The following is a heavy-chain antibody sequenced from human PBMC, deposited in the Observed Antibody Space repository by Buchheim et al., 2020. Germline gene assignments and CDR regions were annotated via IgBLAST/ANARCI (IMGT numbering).Heavy chain of an antibody. D-gene: IGHD4-17*01. V-gene: IGHV1-69*06. CDR1: GGTFSSHA. Sequence: QVQLVQSGAEVKKPGSSVKVSCTASGGTFSSHAFTWVRQAPGQGLEWMGGIIPPFVTANYAQKFQGRVTITADKSTSTAYMELNILRSEDTAVYYCASPNPWFGDYMLGRYYFDFWGQGTL. CDR3: ASPNPWFGDYMLGRYYFDF. CDR2: IIPPFVTA. J-gene: IGHJ4*02.